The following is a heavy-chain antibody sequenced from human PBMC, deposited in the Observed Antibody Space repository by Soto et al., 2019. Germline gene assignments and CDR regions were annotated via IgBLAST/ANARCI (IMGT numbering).Heavy chain of an antibody. CDR2: IYYSGST. D-gene: IGHD2-2*01. Sequence: SETLSLTCTVSGGSISSSSYYWGWIRQPPGKGLEGMGRIYYSGSTYYNPSLKSRVTISVDTSKNQFSLKLSSVTAADTAVYYCARRGYCSSTSCYSALRDQPGYYYYMDVWGKGTTVTGSS. CDR3: ARRGYCSSTSCYSALRDQPGYYYYMDV. V-gene: IGHV4-39*01. CDR1: GGSISSSSYY. J-gene: IGHJ6*03.